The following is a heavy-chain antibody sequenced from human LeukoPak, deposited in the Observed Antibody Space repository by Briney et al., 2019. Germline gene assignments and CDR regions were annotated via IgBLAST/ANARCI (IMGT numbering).Heavy chain of an antibody. CDR1: GFTFSSYE. J-gene: IGHJ4*02. D-gene: IGHD6-19*01. CDR3: ASLSSGWNYFDY. V-gene: IGHV3-48*03. CDR2: ISSSGSTI. Sequence: PGGSLRLSCAASGFTFSSYEMNWVRQAPGKGLEWVSYISSSGSTIYYADSVKGRFTISRDNAKNSLYLQMNSLRAEDTAVYYCASLSSGWNYFDYWGQGTLVTVSS.